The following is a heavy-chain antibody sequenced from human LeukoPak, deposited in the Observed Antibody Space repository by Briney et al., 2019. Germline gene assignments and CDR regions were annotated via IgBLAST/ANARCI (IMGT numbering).Heavy chain of an antibody. CDR3: ARDIQQLVNLRYFDY. J-gene: IGHJ4*02. Sequence: ASVKVSCKASGYTFTSYGISWVRQAPGQGLEWMGWISAYNGNTNYAQKLQGRITMTTDTSTSTAYMELRSLRSGDTAVYYCARDIQQLVNLRYFDYWGQGTLVTVSS. D-gene: IGHD6-6*01. V-gene: IGHV1-18*01. CDR2: ISAYNGNT. CDR1: GYTFTSYG.